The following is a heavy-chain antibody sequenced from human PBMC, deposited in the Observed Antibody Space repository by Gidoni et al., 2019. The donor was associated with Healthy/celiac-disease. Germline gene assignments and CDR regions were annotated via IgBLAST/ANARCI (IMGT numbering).Heavy chain of an antibody. V-gene: IGHV4-31*03. CDR2: IYYSGST. D-gene: IGHD3-3*01. Sequence: QVQLQESGPGLVKPSQTLSLTCNVPGGSISSGGYYWSWIRQHPGKGLEWIGYIYYSGSTYYNPSLKSRVTISVDTSKNQFSLKLSSVTAADTAVYYCARESGDYDFWSGYGDAFDIWGQGTMVTVSS. CDR1: GGSISSGGYY. J-gene: IGHJ3*02. CDR3: ARESGDYDFWSGYGDAFDI.